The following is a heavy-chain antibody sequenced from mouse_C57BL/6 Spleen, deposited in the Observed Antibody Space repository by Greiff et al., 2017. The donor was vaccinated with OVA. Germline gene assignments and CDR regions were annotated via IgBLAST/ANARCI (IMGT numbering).Heavy chain of an antibody. J-gene: IGHJ1*03. D-gene: IGHD2-1*01. CDR3: ARIYGNLPYWYFDV. V-gene: IGHV3-6*01. CDR2: ISYDGSN. Sequence: VQLKESGPGLVKPSQSLSLTCSVTGYSITSGYYWNWIRQFPGNKLEWMGYISYDGSNNYNPSLKNRISITRDTSKNQFFLKLNSVTTEDTATYYCARIYGNLPYWYFDVWGTGTTVTVSS. CDR1: GYSITSGYY.